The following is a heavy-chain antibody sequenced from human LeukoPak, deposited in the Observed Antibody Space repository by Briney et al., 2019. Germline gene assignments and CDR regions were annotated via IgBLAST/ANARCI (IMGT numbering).Heavy chain of an antibody. V-gene: IGHV4-59*11. D-gene: IGHD3/OR15-3a*01. CDR2: TSGSI. Sequence: SETLSLTCAVSGASISSHYWSWIRQPPGKGLEWIGYTSGSISDNPSLKSRVAVSVDPSQNQDSLSLTSVTAADTAVYYCARVLAIFGLDTTDFYMDVWGKGTTVTVSS. J-gene: IGHJ6*03. CDR3: ARVLAIFGLDTTDFYMDV. CDR1: GASISSHY.